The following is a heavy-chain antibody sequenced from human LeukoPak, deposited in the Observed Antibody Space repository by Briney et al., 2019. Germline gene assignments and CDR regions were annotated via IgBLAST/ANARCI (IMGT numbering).Heavy chain of an antibody. CDR1: GFTFSSHA. D-gene: IGHD3-9*01. CDR3: ARCYNILTGYYPGAPNWFDP. CDR2: ISASGGST. J-gene: IGHJ5*02. V-gene: IGHV3-23*01. Sequence: PGGSLRLSCAASGFTFSSHAMSWVRQAPGKGLEWVSAISASGGSTYYGDSVKGRFTISRDNSKNTLYLQMNSLRAGDTAVYYCARCYNILTGYYPGAPNWFDPWGQGTLVTVSS.